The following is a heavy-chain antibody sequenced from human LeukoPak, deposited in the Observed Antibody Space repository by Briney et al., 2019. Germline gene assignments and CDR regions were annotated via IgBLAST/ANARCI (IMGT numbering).Heavy chain of an antibody. V-gene: IGHV1-69*05. CDR3: ARDRGYSYGYLDY. D-gene: IGHD5-18*01. CDR1: GGTFSSYA. J-gene: IGHJ4*02. CDR2: IIPIFGTA. Sequence: SVKVSCKASGGTFSSYAISWVRQAPGQGLEWMGGIIPIFGTANYAQKFQGRVTITTDESTSTAYMELSSLRSGDTAVYYCARDRGYSYGYLDYWGQGTLVTVSS.